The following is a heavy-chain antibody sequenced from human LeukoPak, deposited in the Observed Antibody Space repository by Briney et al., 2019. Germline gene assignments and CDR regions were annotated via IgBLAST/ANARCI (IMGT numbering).Heavy chain of an antibody. CDR1: GFTFSSNA. CDR2: ISISGGST. CDR3: AKGGYCSSTSCYGYFDS. D-gene: IGHD2-2*01. Sequence: GGSLRLSCAASGFTFSSNAMSWVRQAPGKVLEWVSAISISGGSTYYADSVKGRFTISRDNSENTLYLQMNSLRAEDTAVYYCAKGGYCSSTSCYGYFDSWGQGTLVTVSS. J-gene: IGHJ4*02. V-gene: IGHV3-23*01.